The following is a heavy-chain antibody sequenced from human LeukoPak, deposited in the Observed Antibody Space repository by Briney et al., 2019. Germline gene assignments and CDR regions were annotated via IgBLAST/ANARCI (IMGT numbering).Heavy chain of an antibody. Sequence: SETLSLTCNVSGVSISSSSYYWGWIRQPPGKGLEWIGSIYHSGSTYYNPSLKSRVTISVDTSKNQFSLKLSSVTAADTAVYYCAKPDDYDYYFDYWGQGTLVTVSS. CDR1: GVSISSSSYY. J-gene: IGHJ4*02. CDR2: IYHSGST. V-gene: IGHV4-39*07. CDR3: AKPDDYDYYFDY. D-gene: IGHD5-12*01.